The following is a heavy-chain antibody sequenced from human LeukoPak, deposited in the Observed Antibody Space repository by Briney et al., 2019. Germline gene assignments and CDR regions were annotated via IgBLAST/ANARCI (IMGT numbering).Heavy chain of an antibody. CDR3: ARVSSSGYGVSSGLFY. CDR2: IKQDGSEK. CDR1: GFTFSSYW. J-gene: IGHJ4*02. V-gene: IGHV3-7*03. D-gene: IGHD5-18*01. Sequence: GSLRLSCAASGFTFSSYWMSWVRQAPGKGLEWVANIKQDGSEKCYVDSVKGRFTVSRDNAENSLFLQMSSLRVEDTAVYYCARVSSSGYGVSSGLFYWGQGTLVTVSS.